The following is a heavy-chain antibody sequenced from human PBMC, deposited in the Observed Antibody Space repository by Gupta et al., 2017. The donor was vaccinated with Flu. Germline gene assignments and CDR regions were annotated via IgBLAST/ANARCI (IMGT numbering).Heavy chain of an antibody. CDR2: ISSSSSYI. CDR1: GFPFSSYD. D-gene: IGHD2-2*01. V-gene: IGHV3-21*01. J-gene: IGHJ4*02. Sequence: EVHLVESGGGLVKPGGSLRLSCAVSGFPFSSYDMNWVRQAPGKGLEWVASISSSSSYIYYADSVKGRFTISRDNAHKSVSLQMASLRSDDTAVYYSVRDHSTTWRRGNYFDYWGQGILVTVSS. CDR3: VRDHSTTWRRGNYFDY.